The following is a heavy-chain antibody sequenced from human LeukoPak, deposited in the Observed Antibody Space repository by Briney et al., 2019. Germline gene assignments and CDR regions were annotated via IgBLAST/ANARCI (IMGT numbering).Heavy chain of an antibody. V-gene: IGHV1-69*13. CDR2: IIPIFGTT. J-gene: IGHJ4*02. CDR3: ARRHYCSGGSCYHYYFDY. CDR1: GGTFSSYA. Sequence: SVKVSCKASGGTFSSYAISWVRQAPGQGLEWMGGIIPIFGTTNYAQKFQGRVTITADESTSTAYMELSSLRSEDTAVYYCARRHYCSGGSCYHYYFDYWGQGTLVTVSS. D-gene: IGHD2-15*01.